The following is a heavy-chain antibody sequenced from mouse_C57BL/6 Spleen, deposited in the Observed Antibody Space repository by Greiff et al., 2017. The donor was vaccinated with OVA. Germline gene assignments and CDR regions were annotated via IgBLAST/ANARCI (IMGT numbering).Heavy chain of an antibody. J-gene: IGHJ2*01. CDR3: ARYYGSSSHFDY. V-gene: IGHV1-82*01. D-gene: IGHD1-1*01. CDR2: IYPGDGDT. Sequence: VQLQQSGPELVKPGASVKISCKASGYAFSSSWMNWVKQRPGKGLEWIGRIYPGDGDTNYNGKFKGKATLTADKSSSTAYMQLSSLTSEDSAVYFCARYYGSSSHFDYWGQGTTLTVSS. CDR1: GYAFSSSW.